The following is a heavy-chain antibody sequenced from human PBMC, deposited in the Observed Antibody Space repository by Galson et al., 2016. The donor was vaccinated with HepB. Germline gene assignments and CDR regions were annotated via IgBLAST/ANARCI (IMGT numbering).Heavy chain of an antibody. V-gene: IGHV3-23*01. Sequence: SCAASGFTFSSYAMSWVRQAPGKGLEWVSFISASGGYIRYADSVKGRFTISRDTSKNTLFLQMNSLRPEDTAVYFCAKDTACTSTSCPGFFDYWGQGTLVTVSS. J-gene: IGHJ4*02. CDR1: GFTFSSYA. CDR2: ISASGGYI. CDR3: AKDTACTSTSCPGFFDY. D-gene: IGHD2-2*01.